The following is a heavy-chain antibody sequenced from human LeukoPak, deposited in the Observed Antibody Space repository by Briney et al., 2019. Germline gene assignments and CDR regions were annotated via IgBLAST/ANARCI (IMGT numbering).Heavy chain of an antibody. CDR3: ARKSGGVAGGFDY. D-gene: IGHD6-19*01. CDR1: GGSISSYY. J-gene: IGHJ4*02. Sequence: TSSETLSLTCTVSGGSISSYYWSWIRQPPGKGLEWIGYIYYSGSTNYNPSLKSRVTISVDTSKNQSSLKLSSVTAADTAVYYCARKSGGVAGGFDYWGQGTLVTVSS. V-gene: IGHV4-59*01. CDR2: IYYSGST.